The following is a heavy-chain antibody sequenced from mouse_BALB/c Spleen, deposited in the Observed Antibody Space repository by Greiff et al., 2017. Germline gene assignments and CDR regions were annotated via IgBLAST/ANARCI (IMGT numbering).Heavy chain of an antibody. CDR2: IYPGNGDT. CDR1: GYTFTSYN. D-gene: IGHD2-4*01. V-gene: IGHV1-12*01. J-gene: IGHJ3*01. CDR3: AREKVYYDYDEWFAY. Sequence: LQQPGAELVKPGASVKMSCKASGYTFTSYNMHWVKQTPGQGLEWIGAIYPGNGDTSYNQKFKGKATLTADKSSSTAYMQLSSLTSEDSAVYYCAREKVYYDYDEWFAYWGQGTLVTVSA.